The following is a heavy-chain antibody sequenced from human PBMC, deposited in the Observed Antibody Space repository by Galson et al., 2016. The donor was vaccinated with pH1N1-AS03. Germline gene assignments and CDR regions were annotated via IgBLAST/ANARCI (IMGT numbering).Heavy chain of an antibody. D-gene: IGHD6-6*01. V-gene: IGHV4-59*01. CDR3: TRGGTYSSSSPAYFGY. CDR1: GGSITNYY. J-gene: IGHJ4*02. Sequence: ETLSLTCTVSGGSITNYYWTWIRQPPGKGLEWIGYIYYNVPANYNPSLNSRVTISADTSKKQFFLTLTSVTAADTAVYFCTRGGTYSSSSPAYFGYWGQGTLVTVSS. CDR2: IYYNVPA.